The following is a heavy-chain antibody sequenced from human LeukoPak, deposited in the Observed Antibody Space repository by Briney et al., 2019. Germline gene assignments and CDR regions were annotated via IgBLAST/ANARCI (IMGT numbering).Heavy chain of an antibody. J-gene: IGHJ4*02. V-gene: IGHV3-30*02. CDR3: AKLLYYYDSSQPY. D-gene: IGHD3-22*01. CDR1: GFTFSSYG. CDR2: IRYDGSDK. Sequence: PGGSLRLSCAASGFTFSSYGMHWVRQAPGKGLKWVAFIRYDGSDKYYGDSVKGRFTISRDNSMNTLYLQMNSLRAEDTAVYYCAKLLYYYDSSQPYWGQGTLVTVSS.